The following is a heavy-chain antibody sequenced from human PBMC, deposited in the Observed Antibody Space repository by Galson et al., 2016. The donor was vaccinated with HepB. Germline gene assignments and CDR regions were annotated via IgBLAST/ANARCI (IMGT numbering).Heavy chain of an antibody. D-gene: IGHD3-10*01. CDR1: GYTFTGHY. CDR3: ARGGGRYCLDA. Sequence: SVKVSCKASGYTFTGHYFHWVRQAPGQGLEWIGWINPKSGDTKYEQNFQGRVSMTRDTSVSLVSMELSSLRSDDTAVYYCARGGGRYCLDAWGQGTLVIVSS. J-gene: IGHJ5*02. V-gene: IGHV1-2*02. CDR2: INPKSGDT.